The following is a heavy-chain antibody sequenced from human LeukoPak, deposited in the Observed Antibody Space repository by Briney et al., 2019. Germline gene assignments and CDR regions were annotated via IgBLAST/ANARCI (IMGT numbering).Heavy chain of an antibody. V-gene: IGHV4-31*03. CDR3: AREYDDYGASGYFDY. CDR2: IYYSGST. CDR1: GGSISSGGYY. Sequence: PSQTLSLTCTVSGGSISSGGYYWSWIRQHPGKGLEWIGYIYYSGSTYYNPSLKSRVTISVDTSKNQFSLKLSSVTAADTAVYYCAREYDDYGASGYFDYWGQGTLVTVSS. D-gene: IGHD4-17*01. J-gene: IGHJ4*02.